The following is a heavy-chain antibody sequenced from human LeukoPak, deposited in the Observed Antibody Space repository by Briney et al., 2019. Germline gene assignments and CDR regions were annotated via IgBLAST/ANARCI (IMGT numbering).Heavy chain of an antibody. D-gene: IGHD2-8*01. J-gene: IGHJ3*02. V-gene: IGHV4-4*07. CDR3: AREVNEKHDAFDM. CDR2: FYFSGSS. CDR1: SVSINGYY. Sequence: SETLSLTCSVSSVSINGYYWSWIRQSAGKGLEWLGRFYFSGSSDYNPSLKSRVSMSIDTSQNHFYLRLTSVTAADTGVYFRAREVNEKHDAFDMWGQGTMVAVSS.